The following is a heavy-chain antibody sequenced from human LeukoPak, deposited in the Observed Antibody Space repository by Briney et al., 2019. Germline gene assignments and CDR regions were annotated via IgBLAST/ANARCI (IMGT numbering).Heavy chain of an antibody. CDR2: INPIFGTA. J-gene: IGHJ4*02. D-gene: IGHD1-26*01. Sequence: ASVKVSCKASGGTFSSYAISWVRQARGQGLEWMGGINPIFGTANYAQKFQGRVTITTDESTSTAYMELSSLRSEDTAVYYCARVGIVGATADYWGQGTLVTVSS. CDR1: GGTFSSYA. CDR3: ARVGIVGATADY. V-gene: IGHV1-69*05.